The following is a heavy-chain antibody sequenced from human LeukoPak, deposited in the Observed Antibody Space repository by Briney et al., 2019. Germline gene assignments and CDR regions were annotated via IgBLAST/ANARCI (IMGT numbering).Heavy chain of an antibody. CDR3: ARDDYGGNSFDY. CDR2: INPSGGSK. D-gene: IGHD4-23*01. V-gene: IGHV1-46*01. Sequence: ASVKVSCKASGYTFTSYYMHWVRQAPGQGLEWMGIINPSGGSKSYAQKFQGRVTMTRDTSTSTVYMELSSLRSEDTAVYYCARDDYGGNSFDYWGQGTLVTVSS. CDR1: GYTFTSYY. J-gene: IGHJ4*02.